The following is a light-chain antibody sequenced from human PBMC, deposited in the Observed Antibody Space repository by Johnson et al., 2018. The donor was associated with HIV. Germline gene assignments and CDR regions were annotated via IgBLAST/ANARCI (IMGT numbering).Light chain of an antibody. CDR3: GTWDSSLSAPYV. J-gene: IGLJ1*01. CDR2: DNN. CDR1: SSNIENNY. Sequence: QSVLTQPPSVSAASGQRVDISCSGCSSNIENNYLSWYQQLPHTAPRLLISDNNKRPSGIPDRFSGSKSGASATLDITGLQTGAEADYYCGTWDSSLSAPYVFGTGTKVTVL. V-gene: IGLV1-51*01.